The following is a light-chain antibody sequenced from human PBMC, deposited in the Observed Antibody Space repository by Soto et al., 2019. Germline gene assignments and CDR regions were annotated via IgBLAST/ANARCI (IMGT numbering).Light chain of an antibody. V-gene: IGLV2-18*01. J-gene: IGLJ3*02. CDR3: SLKTSSVTWV. Sequence: QSVLTQPPSVSGSPGQSVTISCTGTSIDVGNFDLVSWYQQPPGTAPKLLIYQVSNRPSGVSDRFSGSQSGNTASLTISGLQAEDEADYYCSLKTSSVTWVFGGGTKLTVL. CDR2: QVS. CDR1: SIDVGNFDL.